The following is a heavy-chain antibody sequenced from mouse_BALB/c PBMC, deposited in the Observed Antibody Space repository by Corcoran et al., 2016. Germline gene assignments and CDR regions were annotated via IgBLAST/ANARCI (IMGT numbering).Heavy chain of an antibody. V-gene: IGHV1-82*01. Sequence: QVQLQQSGPELVKPGASVKISCKASGYAFSSSWMNWVKQRPGQGLEWIGRIYPGDGDTNYNGKFKGKATLTADKSSSTAYMQLSSLTSVDSAVYFCARDYGSSYPFAYWGQGTLVTVSA. CDR1: GYAFSSSW. J-gene: IGHJ3*01. D-gene: IGHD1-1*01. CDR2: IYPGDGDT. CDR3: ARDYGSSYPFAY.